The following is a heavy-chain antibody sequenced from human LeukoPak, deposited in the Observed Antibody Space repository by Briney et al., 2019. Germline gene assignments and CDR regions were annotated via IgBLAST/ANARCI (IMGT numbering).Heavy chain of an antibody. CDR1: GASISSGRYY. Sequence: SETLSLTCTVSGASISSGRYYWSWIRHLPGRGLEWIAYIYYSGSTYYNPSLKSRVTISIDTSNNQFSLNLISVTAADTAVYYCARHRVGDSSGYNYPFDYWGQGTLVTVSS. CDR2: IYYSGST. D-gene: IGHD3-22*01. CDR3: ARHRVGDSSGYNYPFDY. V-gene: IGHV4-31*03. J-gene: IGHJ4*02.